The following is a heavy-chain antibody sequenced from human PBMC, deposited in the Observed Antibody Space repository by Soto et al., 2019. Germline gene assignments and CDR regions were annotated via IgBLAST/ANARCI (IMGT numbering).Heavy chain of an antibody. J-gene: IGHJ4*02. Sequence: EVQLVESGGGLVKPGGSLRLSCAASGFTFSSYSMKWVRQAPWKGLEWVSSISSSSSYIYYADSVKGRFTISRDNAKNSLYLQMNSLRAEDTAVYYCARDQPGYSYGYGLGYWGQGTLVTVSS. V-gene: IGHV3-21*01. D-gene: IGHD5-18*01. CDR3: ARDQPGYSYGYGLGY. CDR1: GFTFSSYS. CDR2: ISSSSSYI.